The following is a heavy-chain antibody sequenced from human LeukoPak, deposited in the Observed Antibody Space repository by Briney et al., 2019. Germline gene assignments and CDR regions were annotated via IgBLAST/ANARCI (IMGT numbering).Heavy chain of an antibody. CDR3: ARVIVSYRYDANWFDP. D-gene: IGHD2-8*01. CDR1: GGSISGDGQY. J-gene: IGHJ5*02. CDR2: IYYSGNS. Sequence: SETLSLTCTVSGGSISGDGQYWSWICQHPGKGLEWIGYIYYSGNSYYNPSLKSRVTISADTSENQFSLQLNSVTAADTAVYYCARVIVSYRYDANWFDPWGQGTLVTVSS. V-gene: IGHV4-31*03.